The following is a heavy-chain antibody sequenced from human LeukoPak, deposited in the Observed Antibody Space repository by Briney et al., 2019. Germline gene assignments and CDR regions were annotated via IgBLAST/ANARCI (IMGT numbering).Heavy chain of an antibody. J-gene: IGHJ6*02. CDR1: GGSFSGYY. CDR3: ARQSILGYCSGGSCPAPYYYYGMDV. Sequence: PSETLSLTCAVYGGSFSGYYWSWIRQPPGKGLEWIGEINHSGSTNYNPSLKSRVTISVDTSKNQFSLKLSSVTAADTAVYYCARQSILGYCSGGSCPAPYYYYGMDVWGQGTTVTVSS. D-gene: IGHD2-15*01. CDR2: INHSGST. V-gene: IGHV4-34*01.